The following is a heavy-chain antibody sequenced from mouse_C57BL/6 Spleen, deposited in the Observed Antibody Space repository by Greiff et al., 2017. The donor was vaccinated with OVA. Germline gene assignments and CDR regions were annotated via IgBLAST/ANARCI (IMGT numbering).Heavy chain of an antibody. Sequence: EVQLQQSGTVLASPGAPVKMSCKTSGYTSTSHWMHWVNQRPGQGLDWIGAFYPGNSDTSYNQKCKGKARLTAGKAASTAYRERSSLRNEDAAVYDSKRGEFDYGRSDNYCDDWGQGTTLTVAS. CDR1: GYTSTSHW. J-gene: IGHJ2*01. V-gene: IGHV1-5*01. D-gene: IGHD1-1*01. CDR2: FYPGNSDT. CDR3: KRGEFDYGRSDNYCDD.